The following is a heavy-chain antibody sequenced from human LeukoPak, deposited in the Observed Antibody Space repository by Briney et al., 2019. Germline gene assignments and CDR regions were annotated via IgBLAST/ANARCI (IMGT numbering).Heavy chain of an antibody. Sequence: ASVKVSCKASGGTFSSYAISWVRQAPGQGLEWMGWISAYNGNTNYAQKLQGRVTMTTDTSTSTAYMELRSLRSDDTAVYYCARVFGYDSSGYSVGSPDYFDYWGQGTLVTVSS. J-gene: IGHJ4*02. CDR3: ARVFGYDSSGYSVGSPDYFDY. D-gene: IGHD3-22*01. V-gene: IGHV1-18*01. CDR1: GGTFSSYA. CDR2: ISAYNGNT.